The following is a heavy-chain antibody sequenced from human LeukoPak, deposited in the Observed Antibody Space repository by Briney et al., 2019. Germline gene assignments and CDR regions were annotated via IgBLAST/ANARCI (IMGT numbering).Heavy chain of an antibody. V-gene: IGHV3-30*04. Sequence: GGSLRLSCAASGFTFSSYAMHWVRQAPGKGLEWVAVISYDGSNKYYADSVKGRFTISRDNSKNTLYLQMNSLRAEDTAVYYCAREGIVATTVVDGPYFDYWGQGTLVTVSS. CDR1: GFTFSSYA. J-gene: IGHJ4*02. CDR2: ISYDGSNK. CDR3: AREGIVATTVVDGPYFDY. D-gene: IGHD5-12*01.